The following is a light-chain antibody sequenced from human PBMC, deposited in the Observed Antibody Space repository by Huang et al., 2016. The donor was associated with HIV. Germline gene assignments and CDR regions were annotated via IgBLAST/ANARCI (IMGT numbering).Light chain of an antibody. CDR3: LQSYSMFRT. V-gene: IGKV1-39*01. CDR1: QNIDIY. J-gene: IGKJ2*01. CDR2: TAS. Sequence: EIQMTQSPSSLYASVGDTDTITCRASQNIDIYLNWYQQRPGKAPKLLIYTASSLQTGVPSRFIDSGSGTDFTLTIDSLQPEDFATYYCLQSYSMFRTFGQGTKLDFK.